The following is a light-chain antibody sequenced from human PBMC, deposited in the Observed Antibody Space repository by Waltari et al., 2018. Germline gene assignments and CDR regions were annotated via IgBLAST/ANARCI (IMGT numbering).Light chain of an antibody. CDR2: VVV. V-gene: IGLV2-14*03. CDR1: SSDVGAYNY. CDR3: SSRRSGSTLV. J-gene: IGLJ3*02. Sequence: QSALTQPASVSGSPGQSITVSCTGTSSDVGAYNYVFWYQQHPGKAPKLVIYVVVKRPSGVSHRFSGSKSGNTASLTISGLQAEDEADYYCSSRRSGSTLVFGGGTKVTVL.